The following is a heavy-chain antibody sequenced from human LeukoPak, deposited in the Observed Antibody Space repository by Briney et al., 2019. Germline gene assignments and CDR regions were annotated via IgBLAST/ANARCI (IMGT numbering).Heavy chain of an antibody. Sequence: GGSLRLSCAASGFTFSDYWMHWVRQAPGKGLEWVANIKQDGSAKYYVDSVKGRFTISRDNAKNSLYLQMNSLRAEDTALYYCAKYWGRPQLGAFDSWGQGTLVTVSS. V-gene: IGHV3-7*03. CDR3: AKYWGRPQLGAFDS. D-gene: IGHD6-13*01. CDR2: IKQDGSAK. CDR1: GFTFSDYW. J-gene: IGHJ4*02.